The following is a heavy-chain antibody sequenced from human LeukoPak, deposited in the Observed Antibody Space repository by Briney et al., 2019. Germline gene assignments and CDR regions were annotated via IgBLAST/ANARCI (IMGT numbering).Heavy chain of an antibody. CDR3: ARGGYLTIAARVGLFEY. J-gene: IGHJ4*02. D-gene: IGHD6-6*01. V-gene: IGHV4-39*07. CDR1: GGSISGTSYY. Sequence: SETLSLTCTVSGGSISGTSYYWGWIRQPPGKGLEWIGSIYYSGSTYYNPSLKSRVTISVDTSKNQFSLKLSSVTAADTAVYYCARGGYLTIAARVGLFEYWGQGTLVTVSS. CDR2: IYYSGST.